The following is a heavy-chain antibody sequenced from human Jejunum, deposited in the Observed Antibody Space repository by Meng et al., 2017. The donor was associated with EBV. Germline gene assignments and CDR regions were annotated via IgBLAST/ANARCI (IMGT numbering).Heavy chain of an antibody. CDR3: AKLTRA. J-gene: IGHJ5*02. CDR1: GFTFNSHT. V-gene: IGHV3-23*04. Sequence: EGRGGGSGGGWVQPWGSLRLSCAASGFTFNSHTMSWVRQAPGKGLEWVSAITDSGGSTYYTDSVKGRFTISRDNSKNTLYLQMNSLRAEDTAVYYCAKLTRAWGQGTLVTVSS. CDR2: ITDSGGST.